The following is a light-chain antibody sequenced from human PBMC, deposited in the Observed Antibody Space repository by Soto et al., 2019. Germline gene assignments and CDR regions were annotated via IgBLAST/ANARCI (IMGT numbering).Light chain of an antibody. CDR3: QQYNSYSGK. V-gene: IGKV3D-15*01. CDR2: GTS. J-gene: IGKJ1*01. Sequence: EMVMTQSPATLSVSPGERATLSCRASQSVSHKLAWYQQKPGQAPRLLIYGTSSRATGIPDRFSGSGSGTEFTLTISSLQPDDFATYYCQQYNSYSGKFGQGTTVDSK. CDR1: QSVSHK.